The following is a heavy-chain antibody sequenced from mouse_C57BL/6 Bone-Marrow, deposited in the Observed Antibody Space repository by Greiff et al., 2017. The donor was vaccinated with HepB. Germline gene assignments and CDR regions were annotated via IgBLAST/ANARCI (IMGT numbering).Heavy chain of an antibody. CDR2: VYPYNGGT. CDR3: ARVMYYGNLRYFDY. Sequence: EVQRVESGPVLVKPGPSVKISCKASGFTFTDYYMHWVKQSHGKSLEWIGLVYPYNGGTSYNQKFKGKATLTVDTSSSTAYMELNSLTSEDSAVYYCARVMYYGNLRYFDYWGQGTTLTVSS. CDR1: GFTFTDYY. D-gene: IGHD2-1*01. V-gene: IGHV1-36*01. J-gene: IGHJ2*01.